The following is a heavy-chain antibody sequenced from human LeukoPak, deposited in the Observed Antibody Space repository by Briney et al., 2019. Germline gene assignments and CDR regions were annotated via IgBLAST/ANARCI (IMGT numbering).Heavy chain of an antibody. CDR2: IYSSGST. J-gene: IGHJ5*02. CDR3: ARDTKFSP. Sequence: SETLSLTCTVSGGSISGYYWSWIRQPAGKGLEWIGRIYSSGSTNYNPSLKSRVTMSIDTSKNQFSLKLSSVTAADTAFYYCARDTKFSPCGQGTLVTVSS. V-gene: IGHV4-4*07. CDR1: GGSISGYY. D-gene: IGHD3-3*01.